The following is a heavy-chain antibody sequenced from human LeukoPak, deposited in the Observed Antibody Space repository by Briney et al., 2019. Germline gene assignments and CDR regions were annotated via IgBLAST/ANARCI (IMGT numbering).Heavy chain of an antibody. CDR2: ITGSGVT. CDR1: GFTFSNYG. J-gene: IGHJ3*02. CDR3: ARDPSYYYDSSGYYGKSDAFDI. Sequence: GGSLRLSCAASGFTFSNYGMNWVRQAPGKGLEWVSGITGSGVTYYADSVKGRFTISRDNAKNSLYLQMNSLRAEDTAVYYCARDPSYYYDSSGYYGKSDAFDIWGQGTMVTVSS. D-gene: IGHD3-22*01. V-gene: IGHV3-21*01.